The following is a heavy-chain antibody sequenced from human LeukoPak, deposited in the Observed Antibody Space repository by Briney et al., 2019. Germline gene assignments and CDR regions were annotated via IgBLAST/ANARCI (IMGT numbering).Heavy chain of an antibody. CDR3: ARGKDSRYDNWFDP. J-gene: IGHJ5*02. D-gene: IGHD2-2*01. CDR1: GGSISSGGYS. CDR2: IYHSGST. Sequence: SQTLSLTCAVSGGSISSGGYSWSWIRQPPGKGLEWIGYIYHSGSTYYNPSPKSRVTISVDRSKNQFSLKLSSVTAADTAVYHCARGKDSRYDNWFDPWGQGTLVTVSS. V-gene: IGHV4-30-2*01.